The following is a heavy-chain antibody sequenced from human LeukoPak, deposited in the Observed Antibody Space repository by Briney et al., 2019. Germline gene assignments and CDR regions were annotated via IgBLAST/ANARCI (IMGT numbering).Heavy chain of an antibody. Sequence: SETLSLTCTVSGGSISGFFWSWIRRPPGKGLEWIGYIYYTGNTNYNPSLKSRVSISVDTSKNQFSLKLSSVTAADTAVYYCARHQFTALAVWGQGTLVTVSS. J-gene: IGHJ4*02. CDR3: ARHQFTALAV. CDR2: IYYTGNT. V-gene: IGHV4-59*08. CDR1: GGSISGFF.